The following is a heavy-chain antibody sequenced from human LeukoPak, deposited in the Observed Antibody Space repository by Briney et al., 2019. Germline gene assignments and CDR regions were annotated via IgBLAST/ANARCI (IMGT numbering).Heavy chain of an antibody. CDR2: IYYSGST. Sequence: PSETLSLTCTVSGGSISSYYWSWIRQPPGKGLEWIGYIYYSGSTNYNPSLKSRVTISVDTSKNQFSLKLSSVTAADTAVYYCARGGVDIVATTSGVLFDYWGQGTLVTVSS. CDR3: ARGGVDIVATTSGVLFDY. D-gene: IGHD5-12*01. J-gene: IGHJ4*02. CDR1: GGSISSYY. V-gene: IGHV4-59*01.